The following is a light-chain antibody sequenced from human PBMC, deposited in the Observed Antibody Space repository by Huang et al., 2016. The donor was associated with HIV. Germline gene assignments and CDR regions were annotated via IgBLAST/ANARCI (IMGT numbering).Light chain of an antibody. J-gene: IGKJ4*01. V-gene: IGKV1-9*01. CDR1: QGISNS. CDR2: AAS. CDR3: QQFSSYSPLT. Sequence: IQLTQSPSSLSASVGDRVTITCRASQGISNSLVWYQQKPGRAPKLLIYAASTLQSGVTSRCSGSGSGADFTLTISSLQPEESATYYCQQFSSYSPLTFGGGTKVEIK.